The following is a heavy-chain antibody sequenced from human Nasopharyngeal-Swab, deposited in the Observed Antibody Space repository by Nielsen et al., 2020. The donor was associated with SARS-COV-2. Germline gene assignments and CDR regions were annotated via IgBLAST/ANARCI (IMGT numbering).Heavy chain of an antibody. CDR1: GSTFNYYY. Sequence: ASVKVSCKPSGSTFNYYYMHWVRQAPGQGLEWVGLINPSDGSTSYADNLQGRVTMTSDTSTGTVYMELSSLRSGDTAVYYCARWVEGATFFDNWGQGTMVTVSS. V-gene: IGHV1-46*02. CDR2: INPSDGST. D-gene: IGHD1-26*01. CDR3: ARWVEGATFFDN. J-gene: IGHJ3*02.